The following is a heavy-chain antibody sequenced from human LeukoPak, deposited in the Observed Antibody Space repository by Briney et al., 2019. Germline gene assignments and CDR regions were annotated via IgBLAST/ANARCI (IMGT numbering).Heavy chain of an antibody. J-gene: IGHJ6*02. Sequence: PGGSLRLSCTASGFTFGDYAMSWVRQAPGKGLEWVSNIKQDGSENYYVDSVKGRFTISRDNAKNSLYLQMNSLRAEDTAVYYCARDEMATSYPYYYYGMDVWGQGTTVTVSS. CDR1: GFTFGDYA. CDR3: ARDEMATSYPYYYYGMDV. D-gene: IGHD5-24*01. V-gene: IGHV3-7*01. CDR2: IKQDGSEN.